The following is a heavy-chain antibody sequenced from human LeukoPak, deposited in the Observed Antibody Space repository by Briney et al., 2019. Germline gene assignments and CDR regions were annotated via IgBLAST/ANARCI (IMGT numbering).Heavy chain of an antibody. Sequence: GGSLRLSCAASGFTFSNYWMHGVRQAPGKGLVWVSRINSHGSITRYADSVKGRFSISRDNAKNTLYLQMNSLRAEDTAVFYCARDRGGTDDFWSGYYTGYFDYWGQGTLVTVSS. J-gene: IGHJ4*02. CDR2: INSHGSIT. CDR3: ARDRGGTDDFWSGYYTGYFDY. CDR1: GFTFSNYW. V-gene: IGHV3-74*01. D-gene: IGHD3-3*01.